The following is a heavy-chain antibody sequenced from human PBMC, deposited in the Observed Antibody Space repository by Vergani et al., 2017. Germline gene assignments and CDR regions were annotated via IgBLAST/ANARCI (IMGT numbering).Heavy chain of an antibody. D-gene: IGHD2-2*01. J-gene: IGHJ6*02. Sequence: QVQPVQSGAEVKKPGSSVKVSCKASGGTFSRFVISWVRPAPGQGLEWMGGIIPIFGTANYAQKFQGRVTLTADKSTSTAYMELSSLRSEDTAVYYCARGVRIVVVPAAPAMDVWGQGTTVTVSS. V-gene: IGHV1-69*06. CDR1: GGTFSRFV. CDR3: ARGVRIVVVPAAPAMDV. CDR2: IIPIFGTA.